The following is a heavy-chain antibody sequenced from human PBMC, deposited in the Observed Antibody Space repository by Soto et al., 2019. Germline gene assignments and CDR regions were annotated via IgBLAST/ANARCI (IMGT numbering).Heavy chain of an antibody. Sequence: GGSLRLSCAASGFTVSDNYMSWVRQAPGKGREGVSVIYSGGSTYYADSARGRFTLSRDISKNTLYLQMNSLRAEDTAVYFSARGDPYYYDGSGYYANDYWGQGTLVTVSS. J-gene: IGHJ4*02. CDR1: GFTVSDNY. D-gene: IGHD3-22*01. CDR3: ARGDPYYYDGSGYYANDY. CDR2: IYSGGST. V-gene: IGHV3-66*01.